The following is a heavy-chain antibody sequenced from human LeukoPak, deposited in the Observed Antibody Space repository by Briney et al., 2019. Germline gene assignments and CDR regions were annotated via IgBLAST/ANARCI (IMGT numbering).Heavy chain of an antibody. CDR1: GFTFSSYA. CDR3: AKVRGNYYDSSGFHYPSNY. V-gene: IGHV3-23*01. CDR2: ISDTGATA. D-gene: IGHD3-22*01. Sequence: GGSLRLSCAGSGFTFSSYAMSWVRQAPGKGLEWVSAISDTGATAYDADSVKGRFTISRDSSKNTLYLQMNTLRADDTAVYYCAKVRGNYYDSSGFHYPSNYWGQGTLVTVSS. J-gene: IGHJ4*02.